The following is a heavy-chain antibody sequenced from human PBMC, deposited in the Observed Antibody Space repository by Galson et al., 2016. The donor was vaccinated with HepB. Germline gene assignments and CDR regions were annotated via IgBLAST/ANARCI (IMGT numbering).Heavy chain of an antibody. D-gene: IGHD3-10*01. V-gene: IGHV4-31*03. CDR2: IYYSGST. CDR3: ARANYYGSGSYMGSWVDP. J-gene: IGHJ5*02. Sequence: TLSLTCTVSGGSIRSGGYYWSWIRQYPGKGLEWIGCIYYSGSTYYNPSLKSRVTISLDTSNNQFSLKLSSVTAADTAVYYCARANYYGSGSYMGSWVDPGGQGTLVTVSS. CDR1: GGSIRSGGYY.